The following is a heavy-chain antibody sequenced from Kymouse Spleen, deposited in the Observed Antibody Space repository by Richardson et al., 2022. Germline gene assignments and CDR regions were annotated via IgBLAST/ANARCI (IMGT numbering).Heavy chain of an antibody. CDR3: ARLGYYYGSGSYKWFDP. Sequence: QVQLQQSGPGLVKPSQTLSLTCAISGDSVSSNSAAWNWIRQSPSRGLEWLGRTYYRSKWYNDYAVSVKSRITINPDTSKNQFSLQLNSVTPEDTAVYYCARLGYYYGSGSYKWFDPWGQGTLVTVSS. J-gene: IGHJ5*02. D-gene: IGHD3-10*01. V-gene: IGHV6-1*01. CDR2: TYYRSKWYN. CDR1: GDSVSSNSAA.